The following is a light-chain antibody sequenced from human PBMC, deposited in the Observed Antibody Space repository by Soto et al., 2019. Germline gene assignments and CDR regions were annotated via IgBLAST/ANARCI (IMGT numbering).Light chain of an antibody. Sequence: QSVLTQPPSVSGAPGQRVTISCTGNNSNIGAGYDVLWYQQLPGTAPRLLIYGNSNRPSGVPDRFAGSKSGTSASVVITGLQAGDEADYYCQSYDSGQSGHVLFGGGTKLTVL. V-gene: IGLV1-40*01. CDR3: QSYDSGQSGHVL. CDR1: NSNIGAGYD. CDR2: GNS. J-gene: IGLJ3*02.